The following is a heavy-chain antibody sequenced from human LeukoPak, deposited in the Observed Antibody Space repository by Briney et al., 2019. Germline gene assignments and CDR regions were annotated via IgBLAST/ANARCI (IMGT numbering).Heavy chain of an antibody. D-gene: IGHD3-10*01. J-gene: IGHJ4*02. Sequence: SETLSLTCTVSGGSISSYYWSWIRQPPGKGLEWIGYFYYSGSTNYNPSLKSRVTISVDTSKNQFSLKLSSVTAADTAVYYCARSMVRGVIAYWGQGTLVTVSS. CDR2: FYYSGST. V-gene: IGHV4-59*01. CDR3: ARSMVRGVIAY. CDR1: GGSISSYY.